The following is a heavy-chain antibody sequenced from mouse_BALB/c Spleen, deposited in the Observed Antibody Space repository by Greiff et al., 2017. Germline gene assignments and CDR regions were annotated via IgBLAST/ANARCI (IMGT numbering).Heavy chain of an antibody. J-gene: IGHJ4*01. Sequence: LVKPGASVKISCKASGYSFTGYSMHWVKQSHGKSLEWIGYISCYNGATSYNQKFKGKATFTVDTSSSTAYMQFNILTSEDSSVYYWARSGYDRSDAMDDWGQGTSVTVSS. CDR1: GYSFTGYS. D-gene: IGHD3-1*01. CDR3: ARSGYDRSDAMDD. CDR2: ISCYNGAT. V-gene: IGHV1S34*01.